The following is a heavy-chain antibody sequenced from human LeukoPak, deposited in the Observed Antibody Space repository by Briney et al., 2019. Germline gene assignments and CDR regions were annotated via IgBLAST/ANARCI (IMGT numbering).Heavy chain of an antibody. V-gene: IGHV3-53*01. CDR2: IYSGGST. Sequence: GGSLRLSCAASGFTVSSNYMSWVRQAPGKGLEWVSVIYSGGSTYYADSVKGRFTISRDNSKNTLYLQMNSLRAEDTAVYYCARGNTGHVPYYWGQGTLVTVSS. J-gene: IGHJ4*02. CDR3: ARGNTGHVPYY. CDR1: GFTVSSNY. D-gene: IGHD2-8*02.